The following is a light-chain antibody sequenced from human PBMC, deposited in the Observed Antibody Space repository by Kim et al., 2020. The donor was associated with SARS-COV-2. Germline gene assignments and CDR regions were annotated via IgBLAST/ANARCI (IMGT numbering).Light chain of an antibody. CDR2: PAS. J-gene: IGKJ5*01. Sequence: PSVGDRVTIPCQASEDIKKYLSLSQRKPGNAPQLLLSPASHLEAGVPSRFSGIGSGTDFIFTINPLQPEDVATYYCQQYDNLPPTFGQGTRLEIK. CDR1: EDIKKY. CDR3: QQYDNLPPT. V-gene: IGKV1-33*01.